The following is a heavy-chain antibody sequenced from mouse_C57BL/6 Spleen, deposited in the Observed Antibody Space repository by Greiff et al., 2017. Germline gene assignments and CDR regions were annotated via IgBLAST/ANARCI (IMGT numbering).Heavy chain of an antibody. CDR1: GYSFTGYF. J-gene: IGHJ4*01. Sequence: VHVKQSGPELVKPGDSVKISCKASGYSFTGYFMNWVMQSHGKSLEWIGRINPYNGDTFYNQKFKGKATLTVDKSSSTAHMELRSLTSEDSAVYYCARWAGYYAMDYWGQGTSVTVSS. V-gene: IGHV1-20*01. CDR2: INPYNGDT. CDR3: ARWAGYYAMDY.